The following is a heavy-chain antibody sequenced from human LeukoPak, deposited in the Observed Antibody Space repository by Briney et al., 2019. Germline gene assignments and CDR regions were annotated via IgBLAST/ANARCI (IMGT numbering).Heavy chain of an antibody. CDR1: GFTFSSYS. V-gene: IGHV3-21*01. CDR3: ARALYYYGSGSYYFDY. D-gene: IGHD3-10*01. CDR2: ISSSSSYI. J-gene: IGHJ4*02. Sequence: PGGSLRLSCAASGFTFSSYSMNWVRQAPGKGLEWVSSISSSSSYIYYADSVKGRFTISRDNAKNSLYLQMNSLRAEDTAVCYCARALYYYGSGSYYFDYWGQGTLVTVSS.